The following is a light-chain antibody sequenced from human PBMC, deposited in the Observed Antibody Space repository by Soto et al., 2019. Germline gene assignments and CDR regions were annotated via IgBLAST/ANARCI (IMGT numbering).Light chain of an antibody. V-gene: IGKV3-15*01. CDR2: GAS. J-gene: IGKJ1*01. Sequence: EVVVTQSPATLSVSPGERATLSCRASQSVNSNLAWYQQKPGQAPRLLIYGASTRATGIPATFSASGSGTDFTLTTASPQSEDFAIDYGQQYNNWPRTCGRGTRVEIK. CDR1: QSVNSN. CDR3: QQYNNWPRT.